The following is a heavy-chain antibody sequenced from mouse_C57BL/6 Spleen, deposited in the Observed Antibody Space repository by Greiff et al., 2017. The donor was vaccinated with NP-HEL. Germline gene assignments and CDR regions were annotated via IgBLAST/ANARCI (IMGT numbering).Heavy chain of an antibody. CDR3: ARAIGSSCWFAY. J-gene: IGHJ3*01. CDR1: GFTFSSYA. Sequence: EVKLVESGGGLVKPGGSLKLSCAASGFTFSSYAMSWVRQTPEKRLEWVATISDGGSYTYYPDNVKGRFTISRDNAKNNLYLQMSHLKSEDTAMYYCARAIGSSCWFAYWGQGTLVTVSA. V-gene: IGHV5-4*03. D-gene: IGHD1-1*01. CDR2: ISDGGSYT.